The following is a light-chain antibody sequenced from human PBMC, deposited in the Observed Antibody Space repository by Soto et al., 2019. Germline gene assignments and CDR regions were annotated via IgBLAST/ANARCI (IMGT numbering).Light chain of an antibody. V-gene: IGKV1-5*01. CDR3: QSYNSYWT. Sequence: SRMGPQPSNLSSSVADSVILTLRANQSIGNWLAWYQQKPGKAPKLLIYAACRLGSGVPSRCSGSGSRADFTLTISSLPPDDSATYCCQSYNSYWTFGQGTKVDIK. CDR1: QSIGNW. J-gene: IGKJ1*01. CDR2: AAC.